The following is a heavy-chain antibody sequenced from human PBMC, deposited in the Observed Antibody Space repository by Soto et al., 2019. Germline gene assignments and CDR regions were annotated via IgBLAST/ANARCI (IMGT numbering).Heavy chain of an antibody. CDR3: ATPTVVRSGGDYWFDP. J-gene: IGHJ5*02. Sequence: QVQLVQSGAEVKKPGSSVKVSCKASGGTFSSYTISWVRQAPGQGLEWMGRIIPILGIANYAQKFQGRVTITADKSTSTAYMELSSLRSEDTAVYYCATPTVVRSGGDYWFDPWGQGTLVTVSS. CDR2: IIPILGIA. CDR1: GGTFSSYT. V-gene: IGHV1-69*02. D-gene: IGHD2-15*01.